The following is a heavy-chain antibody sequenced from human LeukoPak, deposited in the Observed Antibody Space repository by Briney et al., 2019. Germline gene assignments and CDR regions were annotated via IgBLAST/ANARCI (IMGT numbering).Heavy chain of an antibody. V-gene: IGHV1-69*05. D-gene: IGHD1-26*01. Sequence: EAPVKVSCKASGGTFSSYAISWVRQAPGQGLEWMGGIIPIFGTANYAQKFQGRVTITTDESTSTAYMELSSLRSEDTAVYYCASQGWELPPAGWFDPWGQGTLVTVSS. CDR3: ASQGWELPPAGWFDP. CDR1: GGTFSSYA. CDR2: IIPIFGTA. J-gene: IGHJ5*02.